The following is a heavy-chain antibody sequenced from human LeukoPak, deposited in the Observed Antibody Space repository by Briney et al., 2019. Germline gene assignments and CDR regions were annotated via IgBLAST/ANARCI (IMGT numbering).Heavy chain of an antibody. J-gene: IGHJ4*02. CDR3: ARGKYHMGYYFDY. CDR2: INPNSGGT. V-gene: IGHV1-2*02. Sequence: ASVKVSCKASGYTFTGYCMHWVRQAPGQGLEWMGWINPNSGGTNYAQKFQGRVTMTRDTSISTAYMELSRLRSDDTAVYYCARGKYHMGYYFDYWGQGTLVTVSS. D-gene: IGHD2-2*01. CDR1: GYTFTGYC.